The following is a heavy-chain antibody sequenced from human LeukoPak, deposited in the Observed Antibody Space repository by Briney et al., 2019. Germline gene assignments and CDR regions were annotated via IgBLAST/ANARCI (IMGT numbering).Heavy chain of an antibody. D-gene: IGHD3-10*01. V-gene: IGHV1-2*02. Sequence: ASVKVYCKTSGFNLTAYHMPWVRQAPGRGLEWLGWINPDTGTTSLAQKFQGRVTLTRDTAISTVSIEVTRLTSDDTAIYYCARGSGSNSPRYLKGDFWGQGTLLTVSS. J-gene: IGHJ4*02. CDR2: INPDTGTT. CDR1: GFNLTAYH. CDR3: ARGSGSNSPRYLKGDF.